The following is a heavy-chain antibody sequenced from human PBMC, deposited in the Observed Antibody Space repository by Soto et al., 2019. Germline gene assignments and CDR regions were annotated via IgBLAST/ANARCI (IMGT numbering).Heavy chain of an antibody. Sequence: GASVKVSCKASGGTFSIYAIIWVRQAPGQGLEWMGGIIPIFGTANYAQKFQGRVTITADESTSTAYMELSSLRSEDTAVYYCACGYSSYYYYYGMDVWGQGTTVTVSS. V-gene: IGHV1-69*13. J-gene: IGHJ6*02. D-gene: IGHD3-22*01. CDR3: ACGYSSYYYYYGMDV. CDR2: IIPIFGTA. CDR1: GGTFSIYA.